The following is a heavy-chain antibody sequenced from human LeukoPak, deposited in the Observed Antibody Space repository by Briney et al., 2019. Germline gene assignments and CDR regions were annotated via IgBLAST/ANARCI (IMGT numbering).Heavy chain of an antibody. Sequence: GGSLRLSCAASGFTFSDYYMSWIRQAPGKGLEWVARIRSRRDTYATAYAASVKGRFTISRDDSNNTAYLQMNSLKTEDTAVYYCTRRESQGSSTNWYFDLWGRGTLVTVSS. CDR3: TRRESQGSSTNWYFDL. D-gene: IGHD6-6*01. J-gene: IGHJ2*01. CDR1: GFTFSDYY. CDR2: IRSRRDTYAT. V-gene: IGHV3-73*01.